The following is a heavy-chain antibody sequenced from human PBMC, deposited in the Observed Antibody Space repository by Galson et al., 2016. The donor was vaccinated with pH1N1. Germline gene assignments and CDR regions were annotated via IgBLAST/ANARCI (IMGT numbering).Heavy chain of an antibody. CDR1: GYNFVANY. D-gene: IGHD3-10*01. V-gene: IGHV1-2*07. CDR3: ARVTRGGSGFDF. Sequence: SVKVSCKASGYNFVANYIRWVRQVPGQGLKWMGWINPDSGTTFLAHEFQGRVTMSRDTSCNTVHMEMNRLTSDDTATYYCARVTRGGSGFDFWGQGTLVTVSS. CDR2: INPDSGTT. J-gene: IGHJ4*02.